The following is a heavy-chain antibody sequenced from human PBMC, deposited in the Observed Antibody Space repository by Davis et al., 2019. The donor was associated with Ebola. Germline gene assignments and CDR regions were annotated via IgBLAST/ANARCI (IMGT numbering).Heavy chain of an antibody. J-gene: IGHJ4*02. V-gene: IGHV5-51*01. CDR1: GYTFTTYW. Sequence: PGGSLRLSCKGSGYTFTTYWIGWVRQMPGKGLEWMGIIYPGDSDTRYSPSFQGQATISADKSISTAYLQWSSLKASDTAMYYCARRGGWSGAFLDYWGQGTLVTVSS. CDR2: IYPGDSDT. CDR3: ARRGGWSGAFLDY. D-gene: IGHD3-3*02.